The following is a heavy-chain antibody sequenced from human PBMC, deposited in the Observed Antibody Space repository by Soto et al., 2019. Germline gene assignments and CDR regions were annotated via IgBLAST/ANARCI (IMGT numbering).Heavy chain of an antibody. Sequence: SETLSLTCTVSGGSISSYYWSWIRQPPGKGLEWIGYIYYSGSTNYNPSLKSRVTISVDTSKNQFSLKLSSVTAADTAVYYCARGSWELPRSNWFDPWGQGTLVTVSS. CDR3: ARGSWELPRSNWFDP. V-gene: IGHV4-59*01. CDR1: GGSISSYY. J-gene: IGHJ5*02. D-gene: IGHD1-26*01. CDR2: IYYSGST.